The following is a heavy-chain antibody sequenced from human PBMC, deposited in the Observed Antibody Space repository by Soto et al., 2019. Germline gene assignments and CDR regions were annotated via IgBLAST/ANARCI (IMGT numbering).Heavy chain of an antibody. CDR2: IYYNGNT. J-gene: IGHJ4*02. D-gene: IGHD7-27*01. CDR3: TRANWYSEY. CDR1: GGSISNHY. V-gene: IGHV4-59*11. Sequence: QVQLQESGPGLVKPSENLSLTCSVSGGSISNHYWSWIRQPPGKGLEWIGYIYYNGNTNYNPSLKSRVTMSVDTSRNQISLKLTTVTAADTAVYYCTRANWYSEYWGQGTLVTVSS.